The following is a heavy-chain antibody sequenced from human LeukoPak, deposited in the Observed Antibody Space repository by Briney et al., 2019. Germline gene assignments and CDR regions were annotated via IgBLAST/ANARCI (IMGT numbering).Heavy chain of an antibody. V-gene: IGHV4-59*01. CDR1: AGSISSYY. J-gene: IGHJ3*02. CDR3: ARVGSYAFDI. Sequence: SETLCLTCTVSAGSISSYYWSWIRQPPGKGLEWIGYIHYSGSTNQNPSLKSRVTISVDTSKNQFSLNLSSVTAADTAVYYCARVGSYAFDIWGQGTMVTVSS. CDR2: IHYSGST.